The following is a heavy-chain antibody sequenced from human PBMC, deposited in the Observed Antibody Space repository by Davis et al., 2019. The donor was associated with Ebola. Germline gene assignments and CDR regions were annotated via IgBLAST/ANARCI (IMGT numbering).Heavy chain of an antibody. D-gene: IGHD2-2*01. CDR3: ARGRIVVVPALNWSDP. V-gene: IGHV1-8*01. Sequence: AASVKVSCKASGYTFTSYDINWVRQATGQGLEWMGWMNPNSGNTGYAQKFQGRVTMTRNTSISTAYMELSSLRSEDTAVYYCARGRIVVVPALNWSDPWGQGTLVTVSS. CDR1: GYTFTSYD. J-gene: IGHJ5*02. CDR2: MNPNSGNT.